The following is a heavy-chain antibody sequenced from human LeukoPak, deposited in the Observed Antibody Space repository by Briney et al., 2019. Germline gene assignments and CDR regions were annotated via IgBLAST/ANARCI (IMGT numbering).Heavy chain of an antibody. J-gene: IGHJ4*02. V-gene: IGHV4-4*07. CDR1: GGSISNYY. D-gene: IGHD3-10*01. CDR3: ARVRSYGGYYGSGTFDY. CDR2: IYTSGST. Sequence: SETLSLTCTVSGGSISNYYWSWIRQPAGKGLEWIGRIYTSGSTNFNPSLKSRVTMSLDTSKNQFSLKLSSVTAADTAVYYCARVRSYGGYYGSGTFDYWGQGTLVTVSS.